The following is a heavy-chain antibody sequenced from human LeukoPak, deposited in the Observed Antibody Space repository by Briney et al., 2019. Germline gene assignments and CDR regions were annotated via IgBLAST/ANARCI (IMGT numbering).Heavy chain of an antibody. CDR2: ISWDSGSI. Sequence: GGSLRLSCAASGFTFDDYAMHWVRQAPGKGLEWVSGISWDSGSIGYADSVKGRFTISRDNAKNSLYLQMNSLRDEDTALYYCAKDQGYSGYDSAFDIWGQGTMVTVSS. V-gene: IGHV3-9*01. CDR3: AKDQGYSGYDSAFDI. D-gene: IGHD5-12*01. J-gene: IGHJ3*02. CDR1: GFTFDDYA.